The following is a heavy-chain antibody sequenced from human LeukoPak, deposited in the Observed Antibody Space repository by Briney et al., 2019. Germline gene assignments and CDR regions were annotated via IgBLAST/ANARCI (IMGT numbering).Heavy chain of an antibody. CDR3: ARGYDALIDY. D-gene: IGHD3-22*01. CDR2: INWNGGST. CDR1: GFTLDDYG. J-gene: IGHJ4*02. Sequence: GGSLRLSWAASGFTLDDYGMSWVRQAPGKGLGWVSGINWNGGSTGYADSVKGRFTISRDNAKNSLYLQMNSLRAEDTALYHCARGYDALIDYWGQGTLVTVSS. V-gene: IGHV3-20*01.